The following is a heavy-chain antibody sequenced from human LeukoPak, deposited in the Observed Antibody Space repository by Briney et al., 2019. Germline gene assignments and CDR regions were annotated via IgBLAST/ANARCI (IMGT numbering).Heavy chain of an antibody. D-gene: IGHD3-22*01. CDR3: ARDLVGYYDSSSYYYVKYFDY. J-gene: IGHJ4*02. Sequence: ASVKVSCKASGYTFTGYYMHWVRQAPGQGREWMGWINPFRGGTNYAQKFQGRVSMTRDTSINTAYMELSRLRSDDTAVYYCARDLVGYYDSSSYYYVKYFDYWGQGTLVTVSS. CDR2: INPFRGGT. CDR1: GYTFTGYY. V-gene: IGHV1-2*02.